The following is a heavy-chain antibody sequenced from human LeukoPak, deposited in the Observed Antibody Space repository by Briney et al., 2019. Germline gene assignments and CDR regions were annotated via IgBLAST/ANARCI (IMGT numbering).Heavy chain of an antibody. CDR3: ARDSGSWYFDH. CDR1: GGTFSSYA. Sequence: SSVKVSCKASGGTFSSYAISWVRQAPGKGLEWMGRIIPIFGTANYAQKFQGRVTNTTDESTSTAYMELSSLRSEDTAVYYCARDSGSWYFDHWGQGTLVTVSS. CDR2: IIPIFGTA. V-gene: IGHV1-69*05. J-gene: IGHJ4*02. D-gene: IGHD6-13*01.